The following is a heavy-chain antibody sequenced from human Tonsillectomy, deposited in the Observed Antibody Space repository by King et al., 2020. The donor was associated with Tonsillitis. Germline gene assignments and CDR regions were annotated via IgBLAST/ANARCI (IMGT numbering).Heavy chain of an antibody. J-gene: IGHJ5*02. D-gene: IGHD3-3*01. Sequence: MQLQESGPGLVKPSQTLSLTCTVSGGSIRGGDYYWSWICQHPGKGLEWIGYIYYSGNTYYNPSLKSRLTISVDTSKNQFSLKLSSVTAADTAVYYCGKYESGVFDPWGQGTLVTVSS. CDR3: GKYESGVFDP. CDR2: IYYSGNT. CDR1: GGSIRGGDYY. V-gene: IGHV4-31*03.